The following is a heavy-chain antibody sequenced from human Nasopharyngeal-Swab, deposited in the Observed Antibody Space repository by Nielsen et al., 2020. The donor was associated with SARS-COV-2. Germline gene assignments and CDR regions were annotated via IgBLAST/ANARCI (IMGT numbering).Heavy chain of an antibody. CDR2: IVGSGDIRGSGGST. D-gene: IGHD2/OR15-2a*01. J-gene: IGHJ4*02. CDR1: GYSFSTYG. V-gene: IGHV3-23*01. CDR3: AKDLRGPYFF. Sequence: GESLKISCVASGYSFSTYGMSWVRQAPGKGLEWVAAIVGSGDIRGSGGSTYYADSVKGRFTISRDNSKNTLSLQMNSLRAEDTAVYYCAKDLRGPYFFWGQGTLVTVSS.